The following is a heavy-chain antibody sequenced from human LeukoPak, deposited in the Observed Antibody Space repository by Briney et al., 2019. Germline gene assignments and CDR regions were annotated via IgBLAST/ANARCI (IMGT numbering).Heavy chain of an antibody. V-gene: IGHV1-46*01. CDR2: INPSGGST. CDR1: GYTFTSYY. D-gene: IGHD3-10*01. J-gene: IGHJ6*02. CDR3: ARRPTLRGRGLINPGMDV. Sequence: ASVKVSCKASGYTFTSYYMHWVRQAPGQGLEWMGIINPSGGSTSYAQKFQGRVTMTRDTSTSTVYMELSSLTSEDTAVYYCARRPTLRGRGLINPGMDVWGQGTTVTVSS.